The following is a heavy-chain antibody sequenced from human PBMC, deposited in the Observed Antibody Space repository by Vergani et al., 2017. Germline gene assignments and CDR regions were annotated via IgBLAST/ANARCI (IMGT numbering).Heavy chain of an antibody. V-gene: IGHV3-11*01. CDR3: ASLPYYYDSSGYYYRGPFDY. J-gene: IGHJ4*02. CDR2: ISSSGSTI. Sequence: VQLVESGGGLVKPGGSLRLSCAASGFTFSDYYMSWIRQAPGKGLEWVSYISSSGSTIYYADSVKGRFTISRDNAKNSLYLQMNSLRAEDTAVYYCASLPYYYDSSGYYYRGPFDYWGQGTLVTVSS. D-gene: IGHD3-22*01. CDR1: GFTFSDYY.